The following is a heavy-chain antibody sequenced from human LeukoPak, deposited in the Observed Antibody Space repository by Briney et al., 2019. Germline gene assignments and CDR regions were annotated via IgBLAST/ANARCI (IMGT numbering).Heavy chain of an antibody. Sequence: PSETLSLTCAVYGGSFCGYYWSWVRQPPGKGLEWIGEINHSGSTNYNPSLKSRVTISVDTSKNQFSLKLSSVTAADTAVYYCARRRITIFGVVRLNYFDYWGQGTLVTVSS. CDR1: GGSFCGYY. CDR3: ARRRITIFGVVRLNYFDY. CDR2: INHSGST. J-gene: IGHJ4*02. D-gene: IGHD3-3*01. V-gene: IGHV4-34*01.